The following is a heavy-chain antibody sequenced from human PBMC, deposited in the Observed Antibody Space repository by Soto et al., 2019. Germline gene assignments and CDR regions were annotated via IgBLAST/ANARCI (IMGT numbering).Heavy chain of an antibody. Sequence: SETLSLTCTVSVGPISSYYWSWIRQPAGKGLEWIGRIYTSGSTNYNPSLRSRVTMSVDTSKNQFSLKLSSVTAADTAVYYCARAVASAAGPYYYYYYGMDVWGQGTTVTVSS. J-gene: IGHJ6*02. V-gene: IGHV4-4*07. D-gene: IGHD6-13*01. CDR1: VGPISSYY. CDR3: ARAVASAAGPYYYYYYGMDV. CDR2: IYTSGST.